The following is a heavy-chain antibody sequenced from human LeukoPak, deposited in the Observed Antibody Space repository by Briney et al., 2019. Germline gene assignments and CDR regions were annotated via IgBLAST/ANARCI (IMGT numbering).Heavy chain of an antibody. CDR2: INHSGSN. J-gene: IGHJ4*02. CDR1: GGSFSGYY. Sequence: SETLSLTCAVYGGSFSGYYWSWIRQPPGKGLEWIGEINHSGSNNYNPSLKSRVTISVDTSKNQFSLKLSSVTAADTAVYYCARFRPYYYDSSGRRYYFDYWGQGTLVTVSS. CDR3: ARFRPYYYDSSGRRYYFDY. D-gene: IGHD3-22*01. V-gene: IGHV4-34*01.